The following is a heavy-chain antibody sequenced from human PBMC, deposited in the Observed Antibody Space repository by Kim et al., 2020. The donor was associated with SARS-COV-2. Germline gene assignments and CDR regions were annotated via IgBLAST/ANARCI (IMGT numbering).Heavy chain of an antibody. CDR1: GFTFNNYW. V-gene: IGHV3-7*01. CDR2: MNERGSAK. CDR3: ARDYYAVFDY. J-gene: IGHJ4*02. Sequence: GGSLRLSCAASGFTFNNYWMSWVRQAPGKGLEWVANMNERGSAKYYVDSVKGRFTISRDNAKNSVFLQMNSLRAEDTAVYFCARDYYAVFDYWGLGTPVTVSS. D-gene: IGHD3-22*01.